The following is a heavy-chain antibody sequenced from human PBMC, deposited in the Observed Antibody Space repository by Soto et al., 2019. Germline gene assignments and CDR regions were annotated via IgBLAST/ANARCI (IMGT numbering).Heavy chain of an antibody. J-gene: IGHJ5*02. CDR3: AKDRWGSRSPWNAWFDP. Sequence: EMQLLESGGGLVQPGGSLRLSCAASGFTFSSVAMSWFRQAPGKGLEWVSSISGNAANTYYADSVRGRFTISRDSSKSTRYLQMNSLRAEDTAIYYCAKDRWGSRSPWNAWFDPSGQGTLVTVSS. V-gene: IGHV3-23*01. D-gene: IGHD1-1*01. CDR2: ISGNAANT. CDR1: GFTFSSVA.